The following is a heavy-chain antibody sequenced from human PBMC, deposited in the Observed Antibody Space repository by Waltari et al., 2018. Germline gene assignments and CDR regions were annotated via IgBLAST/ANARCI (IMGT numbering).Heavy chain of an antibody. CDR1: GIIFNNFA. V-gene: IGHV3-23*01. J-gene: IGHJ5*02. CDR3: ATPFYNWDDPLHT. Sequence: EVQLLESGGDLVQPGGSLRLSCAASGIIFNNFAINWVRLGPGTGLYWVSAISVSDYTDYADSVKGRFTVSRDTSKNTVYLQMNGLRAEDTAVYYCATPFYNWDDPLHTWGQGTLVAVSS. CDR2: ISVSDYT. D-gene: IGHD1-20*01.